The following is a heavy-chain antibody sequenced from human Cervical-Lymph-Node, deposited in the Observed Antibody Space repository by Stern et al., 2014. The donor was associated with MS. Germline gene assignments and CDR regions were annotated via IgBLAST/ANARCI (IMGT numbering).Heavy chain of an antibody. D-gene: IGHD2-2*01. CDR3: AREPTYCSSTSCPIDY. CDR1: GGSISSGGYY. J-gene: IGHJ4*02. V-gene: IGHV4-31*03. CDR2: IYYSGRT. Sequence: QLQLQESGPGLVKPSQTLSLTCTVSGGSISSGGYYWSWIRQHPGKGLERIGYIYYSGRTYYNPSLKSRVTISVDTSKNKFSLKLSSGTAADTAVYYCAREPTYCSSTSCPIDYWGQGTLVTVSS.